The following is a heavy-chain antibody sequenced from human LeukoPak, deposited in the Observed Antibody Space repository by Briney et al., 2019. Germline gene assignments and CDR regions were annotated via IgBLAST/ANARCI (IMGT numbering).Heavy chain of an antibody. CDR2: INHSGST. V-gene: IGHV4-39*07. Sequence: SETLSLTCTVSGDSISSGSYYWSWIRQPPGKGLEWIGEINHSGSTNYNPSLKSRVTISVDTSKNQFSLKLSSVTAADTAVYYCARGGRRGYSLYYFDYWGQGTLVTVSS. J-gene: IGHJ4*02. CDR1: GDSISSGSYY. D-gene: IGHD5-18*01. CDR3: ARGGRRGYSLYYFDY.